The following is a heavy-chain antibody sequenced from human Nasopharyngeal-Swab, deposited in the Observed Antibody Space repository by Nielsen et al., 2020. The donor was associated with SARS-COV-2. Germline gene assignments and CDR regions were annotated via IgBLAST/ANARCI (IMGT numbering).Heavy chain of an antibody. J-gene: IGHJ5*02. D-gene: IGHD6-19*01. Sequence: WIRPPPGKGLEWVSYISSSGSTIYYADSVKGRFTISRDNAKNSLYLQMNSLRAEDTAVYYCARDIQGWYDWFDPWGQGTLVTVSS. CDR3: ARDIQGWYDWFDP. CDR2: ISSSGSTI. V-gene: IGHV3-11*01.